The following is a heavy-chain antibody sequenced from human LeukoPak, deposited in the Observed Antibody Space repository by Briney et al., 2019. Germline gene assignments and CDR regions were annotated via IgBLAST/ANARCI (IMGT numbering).Heavy chain of an antibody. J-gene: IGHJ4*02. V-gene: IGHV3-7*01. CDR3: ARDREARRYQDLDY. CDR2: IKEDGSEK. D-gene: IGHD6-6*01. Sequence: GGSLRLSCAASGFTFSSYWMSWVRQAPGKGLEWVANIKEDGSEKYYVDSVKGRFNISRDNAKSSLYLQMSSLRAEDTAVYYCARDREARRYQDLDYWGQGTLVTVSS. CDR1: GFTFSSYW.